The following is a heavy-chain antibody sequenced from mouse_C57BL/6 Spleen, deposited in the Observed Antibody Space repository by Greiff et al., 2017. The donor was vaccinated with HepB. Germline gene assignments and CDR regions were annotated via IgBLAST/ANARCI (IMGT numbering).Heavy chain of an antibody. D-gene: IGHD1-1*01. Sequence: QVQLQQSGAELARPGASVKLSCKASGYTFTSYGISWVKQRTGQGLEWIGEIYPRSGNTYYNEKFKGKATLTADKSSSTAYMELRSLTSEDSAVYVCARRNYGSSYWYFDVWGTGTTVTVSS. CDR1: GYTFTSYG. V-gene: IGHV1-81*01. CDR3: ARRNYGSSYWYFDV. CDR2: IYPRSGNT. J-gene: IGHJ1*03.